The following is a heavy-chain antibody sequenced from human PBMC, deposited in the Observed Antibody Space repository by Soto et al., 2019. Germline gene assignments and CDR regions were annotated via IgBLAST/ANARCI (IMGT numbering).Heavy chain of an antibody. V-gene: IGHV3-9*01. D-gene: IGHD4-4*01. Sequence: EVQLVESGGGLVQPGRSLRLSCAASGFTFDDYAMHWVRQAPGKGLEWVSGISWNSGSIGYADSVKGRFTISRDNAKNSLYLQMNSLRAEDTALYYCAKANRLHDAFDIWVQGTMVTVSS. CDR1: GFTFDDYA. J-gene: IGHJ3*02. CDR2: ISWNSGSI. CDR3: AKANRLHDAFDI.